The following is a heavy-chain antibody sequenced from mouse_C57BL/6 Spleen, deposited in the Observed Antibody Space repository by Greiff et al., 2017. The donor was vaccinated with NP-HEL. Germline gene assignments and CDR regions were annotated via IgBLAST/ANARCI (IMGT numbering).Heavy chain of an antibody. D-gene: IGHD2-4*01. CDR2: IDPSDSET. V-gene: IGHV1-52*01. Sequence: QVQLQQSGAELVRPGSSVKLSCKASGYTFTSYWMHWVKQRPIQGLEWIGNIDPSDSETHYNQKFKDKATLTVDKSSSTAYMQLSSLTSEDSAVYYCASYDYDGDYAMDYWGQGTSVTVSS. CDR1: GYTFTSYW. J-gene: IGHJ4*01. CDR3: ASYDYDGDYAMDY.